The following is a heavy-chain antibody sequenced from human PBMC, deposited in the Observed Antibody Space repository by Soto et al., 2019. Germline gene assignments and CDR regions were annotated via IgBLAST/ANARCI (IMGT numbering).Heavy chain of an antibody. J-gene: IGHJ4*02. D-gene: IGHD1-26*01. CDR2: ISGDGINT. Sequence: QIQLVESGGDVVQPGKSLRLSCAASGFNFGFFGMHWVRQAPGKGLEWVAFISGDGINTQYADSVRGRFTLSRDYSRKTMYLQMDSLRYEDTALYYCARGNLSFDFDSWGLGTLVTVSS. V-gene: IGHV3-30*03. CDR3: ARGNLSFDFDS. CDR1: GFNFGFFG.